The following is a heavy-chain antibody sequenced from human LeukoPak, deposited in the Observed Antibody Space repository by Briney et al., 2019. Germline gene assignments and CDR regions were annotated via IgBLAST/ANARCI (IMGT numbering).Heavy chain of an antibody. J-gene: IGHJ4*02. CDR2: ISSSGNTT. CDR3: ARDGGSAWFLDY. V-gene: IGHV3-11*04. CDR1: GFTFSDNY. D-gene: IGHD6-19*01. Sequence: PGGSLRLSCAASGFTFSDNYMSWIRQAPGKRLEWVSYISSSGNTTYNADSVKVRFSITRDNAKNSLYLKMNSLRAEDTAVYYCARDGGSAWFLDYWGQGTLVTVSS.